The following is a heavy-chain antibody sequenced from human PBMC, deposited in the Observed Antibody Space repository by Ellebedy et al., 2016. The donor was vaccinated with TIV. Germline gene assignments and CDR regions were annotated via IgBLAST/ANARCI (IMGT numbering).Heavy chain of an antibody. CDR3: TTGTSCSSASCSNPKYFHH. V-gene: IGHV3-15*01. D-gene: IGHD2-2*01. J-gene: IGHJ1*01. CDR1: GFTFSNAW. CDR2: IYSKSDGGTA. Sequence: GGSLRLSXAASGFTFSNAWMSWVRQAPGKGLEWVGRIYSKSDGGTADYAAPVKGRFTISRDDSGKTLYLQMNSLETEDTAVYYCTTGTSCSSASCSNPKYFHHWGQGTLVTVSS.